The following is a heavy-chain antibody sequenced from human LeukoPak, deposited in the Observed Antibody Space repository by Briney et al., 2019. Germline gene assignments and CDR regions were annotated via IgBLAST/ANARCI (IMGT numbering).Heavy chain of an antibody. CDR2: INAGNGNT. J-gene: IGHJ4*02. V-gene: IGHV1-3*01. CDR1: GYTFTSYA. CDR3: AREYAQGDYYFDY. D-gene: IGHD2-21*02. Sequence: ASVKVSCKASGYTFTSYAMHWVRQAPGQRLEWMGWINAGNGNTKYSQKFQGRVTITRDTSASTAYMELSSLRSEDTAVYYCAREYAQGDYYFDYWGQGTLVTVSS.